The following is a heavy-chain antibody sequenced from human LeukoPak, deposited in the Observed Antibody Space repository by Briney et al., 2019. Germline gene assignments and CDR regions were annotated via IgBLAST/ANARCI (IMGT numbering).Heavy chain of an antibody. Sequence: PGGSLRLSCAASGFTFSSYAMSWVRQAPGKGLEWVSAISGSGGSTYYADSVKGRFTISRDNSKNTLYLQMNSLRAEDTAVYYCARDKFYRRLAYWFDPWGQGTLVTVSS. D-gene: IGHD6-19*01. CDR3: ARDKFYRRLAYWFDP. CDR2: ISGSGGST. V-gene: IGHV3-23*01. J-gene: IGHJ5*02. CDR1: GFTFSSYA.